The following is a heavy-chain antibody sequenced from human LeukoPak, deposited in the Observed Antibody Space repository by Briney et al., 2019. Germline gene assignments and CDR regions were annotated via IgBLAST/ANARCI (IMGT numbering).Heavy chain of an antibody. CDR1: GYTFTGYY. D-gene: IGHD5-12*01. J-gene: IGHJ4*02. V-gene: IGHV1-2*02. Sequence: GASVKLSCKASGYTFTGYYMHWVRQAPGQGLEWMGWINPNIGGTNYAQKFQGRVTMTRDTSISTAYMELSRLRSDDTAVYYCARIAGGYSGYDSGYSFDYWGQGTLVTVSP. CDR3: ARIAGGYSGYDSGYSFDY. CDR2: INPNIGGT.